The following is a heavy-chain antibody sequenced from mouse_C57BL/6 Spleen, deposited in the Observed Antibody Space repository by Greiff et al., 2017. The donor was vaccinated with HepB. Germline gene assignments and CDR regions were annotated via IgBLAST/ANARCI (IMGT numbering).Heavy chain of an antibody. J-gene: IGHJ2*01. CDR3: ARLGLGQGNYFDY. CDR1: GYTFTSYW. V-gene: IGHV1-64*01. D-gene: IGHD3-3*01. Sequence: QVQLQQPGAELVKPGASVKLSCKASGYTFTSYWMHWVKQRPGQGLEWIGMIHPNSGSTNYNEKFKSKATLTVDKSSSTAYMQLSSLTSADSAVYYCARLGLGQGNYFDYWGQGTTLTVSS. CDR2: IHPNSGST.